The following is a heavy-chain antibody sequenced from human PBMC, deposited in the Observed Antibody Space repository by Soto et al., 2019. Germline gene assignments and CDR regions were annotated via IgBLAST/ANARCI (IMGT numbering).Heavy chain of an antibody. CDR2: IVVGSGNT. CDR1: GFTFTSSA. V-gene: IGHV1-58*02. J-gene: IGHJ3*02. Sequence: XSVKVSFNASGFTFTSSAMPLVRHTREQRLEWIGWIVVGSGNTNYAQKFQERVTITRDMSTSTAYMELSSLRSDDTAVYYCAAETHDYGDPRYAFDIWGQGTMVTVSS. CDR3: AAETHDYGDPRYAFDI. D-gene: IGHD4-17*01.